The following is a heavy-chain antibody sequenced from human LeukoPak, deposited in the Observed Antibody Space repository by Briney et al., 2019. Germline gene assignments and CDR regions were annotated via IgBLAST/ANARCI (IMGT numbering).Heavy chain of an antibody. D-gene: IGHD3-22*01. CDR2: IRQDGSEQ. J-gene: IGHJ4*02. Sequence: GGSLRLSCAASGFTFSSYSMNWVRRAPGKGLEWVANIRQDGSEQYYVDSVKGRFTISRDNAKNSLFLQMNSLRAEDTAVYYCTRATGVSGYSSDYWGQGTLVTVSS. CDR1: GFTFSSYS. CDR3: TRATGVSGYSSDY. V-gene: IGHV3-7*03.